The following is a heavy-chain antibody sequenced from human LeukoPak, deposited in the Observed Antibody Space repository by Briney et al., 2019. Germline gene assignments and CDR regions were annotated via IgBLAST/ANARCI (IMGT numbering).Heavy chain of an antibody. J-gene: IGHJ5*02. D-gene: IGHD3-9*01. CDR2: MYYTGST. CDR1: GGSIRTYY. Sequence: PSETLSLTCTVSGGSIRTYYWSWIRQPPGKGLGWIAYMYYTGSTTYNPSFKNRVSISVDTSKNQFSLKLSTVTAADTAVYYCARKGDFGWSDKWFDPWGQGTLVIVSS. V-gene: IGHV4-59*01. CDR3: ARKGDFGWSDKWFDP.